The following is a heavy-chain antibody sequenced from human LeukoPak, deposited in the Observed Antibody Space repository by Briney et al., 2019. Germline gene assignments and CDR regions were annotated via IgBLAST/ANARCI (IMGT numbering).Heavy chain of an antibody. D-gene: IGHD6-13*01. J-gene: IGHJ6*03. CDR2: ISSSGSTI. CDR1: GLTFSSYE. CDR3: ASLTAAAPYYYYYMDV. V-gene: IGHV3-48*03. Sequence: GGSLRLSCAASGLTFSSYEMNLVRQAPGQGLEWVSYISSSGSTIYYADSVKGRFTISRDNAKNSLYLQMNSLRAEDTAVYYCASLTAAAPYYYYYMDVWGKGTTVTVSS.